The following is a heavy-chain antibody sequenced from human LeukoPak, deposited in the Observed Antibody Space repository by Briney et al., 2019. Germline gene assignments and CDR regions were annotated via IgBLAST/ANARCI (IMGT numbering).Heavy chain of an antibody. CDR2: INHSGST. CDR3: ARSVAGSDY. V-gene: IGHV4-34*01. D-gene: IGHD6-19*01. J-gene: IGHJ4*02. Sequence: SETLSLTCAVYGGSFSGYYWSWIRQPPGKGLEWIGEINHSGSTNYNPSLKSRVTISVDTSKNQFSLKLSSVTAAYTAVYYCARSVAGSDYWGQGTLVTVSS. CDR1: GGSFSGYY.